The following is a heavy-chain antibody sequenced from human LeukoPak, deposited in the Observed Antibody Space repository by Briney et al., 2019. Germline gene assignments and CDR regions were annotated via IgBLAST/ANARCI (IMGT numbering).Heavy chain of an antibody. Sequence: GGSLRLSCTASGFTFGDYAMSWVRQAPGKGLGWVVFIRSKAYGGTTQYAASVKGRFTISRDDSKSIAYLQMSSLKTEDTAVYYCTRVRSGNDFDYWGQGTLVTVSS. V-gene: IGHV3-49*04. CDR2: IRSKAYGGTT. J-gene: IGHJ4*02. CDR1: GFTFGDYA. CDR3: TRVRSGNDFDY. D-gene: IGHD3-10*01.